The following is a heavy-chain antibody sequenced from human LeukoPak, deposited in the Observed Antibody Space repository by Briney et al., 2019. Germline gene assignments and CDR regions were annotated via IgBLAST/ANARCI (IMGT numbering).Heavy chain of an antibody. V-gene: IGHV3-53*01. J-gene: IGHJ6*02. Sequence: GGSLRLSCAACGFTVSNNYMNWVREARGKGGEWVGVIYSGGSIYYADSVNGRFTISRDNSKTTLYLQMNSLRAEDTAMYYCARDEPSKDYSNYYGMDVWGQGTTVTVSS. D-gene: IGHD4-11*01. CDR3: ARDEPSKDYSNYYGMDV. CDR2: IYSGGSI. CDR1: GFTVSNNY.